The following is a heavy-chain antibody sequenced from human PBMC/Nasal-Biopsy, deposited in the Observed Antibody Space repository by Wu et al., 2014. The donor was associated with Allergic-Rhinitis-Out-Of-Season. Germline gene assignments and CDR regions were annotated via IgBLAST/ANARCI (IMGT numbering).Heavy chain of an antibody. D-gene: IGHD6-25*01. CDR3: ARAEKRLRLEVAYYYYYMDV. CDR1: GFNFNDYY. V-gene: IGHV3-11*04. CDR2: ISGSGNTR. J-gene: IGHJ6*03. Sequence: LRLSCAASGFNFNDYYMTWVRQAPGKGLEWLSSISGSGNTRHLADSVKGRFIISRDNGRNSVSLEMSRLRAEDTAVYWCARAEKRLRLEVAYYYYYMDVWGKGTTVTVSS.